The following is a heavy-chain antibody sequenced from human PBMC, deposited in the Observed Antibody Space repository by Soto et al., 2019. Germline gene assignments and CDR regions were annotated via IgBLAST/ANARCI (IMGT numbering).Heavy chain of an antibody. Sequence: GGSLRLSCAASGFTFSSYAMHWVRQAPGKGLEWVAVISYDGSNKYYADSVKGRFTISRDNSKNTLYLQMNSLRAEDTAVYYCARGIGPKGYYFDYWGQGTLVTVSS. CDR1: GFTFSSYA. J-gene: IGHJ4*02. CDR3: ARGIGPKGYYFDY. CDR2: ISYDGSNK. V-gene: IGHV3-30-3*01. D-gene: IGHD1-26*01.